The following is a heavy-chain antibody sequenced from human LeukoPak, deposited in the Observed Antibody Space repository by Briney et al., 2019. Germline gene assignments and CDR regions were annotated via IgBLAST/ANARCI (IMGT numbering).Heavy chain of an antibody. J-gene: IGHJ2*01. CDR1: GFTFSSYA. Sequence: PGGSLRLSCAASGFTFSSYAMSWVPPAPGKGLEWVSAISGSGSSTYYADSVKGRFTISRDNSKNTLYLQMKSLRAEDTAVYYCACSGYCSGGNCYLRYWYFDLWGRGTLVTVSS. CDR2: ISGSGSST. D-gene: IGHD2-15*01. CDR3: ACSGYCSGGNCYLRYWYFDL. V-gene: IGHV3-23*01.